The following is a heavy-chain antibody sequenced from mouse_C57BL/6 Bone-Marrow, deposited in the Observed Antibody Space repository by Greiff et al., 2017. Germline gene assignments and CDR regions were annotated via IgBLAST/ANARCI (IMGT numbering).Heavy chain of an antibody. CDR2: IYPSDSET. Sequence: VQLQQPGAELVRPGSSVTLSCKASGYTFTSYWMDWVKQRPGQGLEWIGNIYPSDSETHYNQKFKDKATLTVDKSSSTAYMQLSSLTSEDSAVYYCAGDYDGTGYFDVWGTGTTVTVSS. J-gene: IGHJ1*03. CDR1: GYTFTSYW. V-gene: IGHV1-61*01. CDR3: AGDYDGTGYFDV. D-gene: IGHD2-4*01.